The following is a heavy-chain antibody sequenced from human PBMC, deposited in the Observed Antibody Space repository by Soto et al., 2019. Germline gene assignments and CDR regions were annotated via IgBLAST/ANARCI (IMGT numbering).Heavy chain of an antibody. CDR1: GYTFASYA. V-gene: IGHV1-3*01. D-gene: IGHD6-13*01. J-gene: IGHJ2*01. CDR2: INAGNGNT. CDR3: ASGIAAAGDWYFDL. Sequence: GASVKVSCTASGYTFASYAMHWVRLATGQRLEWMGWINAGNGNTKYSQKFQGRVTITRDTSASTAYMELSSLRSEDTAVYYCASGIAAAGDWYFDLWGRGTLVTVSS.